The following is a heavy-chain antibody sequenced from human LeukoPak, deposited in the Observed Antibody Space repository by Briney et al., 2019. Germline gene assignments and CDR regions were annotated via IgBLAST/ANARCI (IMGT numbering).Heavy chain of an antibody. J-gene: IGHJ4*02. CDR1: GGSISSSY. CDR2: IHYSGNT. V-gene: IGHV4-59*01. D-gene: IGHD5-24*01. Sequence: SEALSLTCTVSGGSISSSYWSWIRQPPGKGLEWIGYIHYSGNTNCNPSLKSRVTISVNTSKNQFSLKLSSVTAADTAVYYCARDRGRDGYNYFDYWGQGTLVTVSS. CDR3: ARDRGRDGYNYFDY.